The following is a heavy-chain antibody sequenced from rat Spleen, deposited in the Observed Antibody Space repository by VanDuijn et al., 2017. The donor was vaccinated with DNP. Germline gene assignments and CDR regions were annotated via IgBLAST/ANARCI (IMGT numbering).Heavy chain of an antibody. V-gene: IGHV5-7*01. Sequence: EVQLVESGGGLVQPGRSLKLSCSASGFTFSDYNMAWVRQAPQKGLEWVATISYDGGSTHYRDSVKGRFTASRDNAKNTLYLQMNSLRSEDMATYYCVRWNSGHFDYWGQGVMVPVSS. CDR3: VRWNSGHFDY. D-gene: IGHD4-3*01. CDR2: ISYDGGST. J-gene: IGHJ2*01. CDR1: GFTFSDYN.